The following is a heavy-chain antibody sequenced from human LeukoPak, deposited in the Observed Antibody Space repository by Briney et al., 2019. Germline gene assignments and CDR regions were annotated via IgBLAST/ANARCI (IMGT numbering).Heavy chain of an antibody. D-gene: IGHD2-2*01. CDR3: ARDGPYCYSPSCYASWYFDL. Sequence: GGSLRLSRAASGFTFSTYTMNWAREAPGEGLEWVSTISSDRRYIYYADSVKGRFTISKDNANNSLFLQMNSLRAEDTAVYYCARDGPYCYSPSCYASWYFDLWGRGTLVSVSS. CDR1: GFTFSTYT. V-gene: IGHV3-21*01. CDR2: ISSDRRYI. J-gene: IGHJ2*01.